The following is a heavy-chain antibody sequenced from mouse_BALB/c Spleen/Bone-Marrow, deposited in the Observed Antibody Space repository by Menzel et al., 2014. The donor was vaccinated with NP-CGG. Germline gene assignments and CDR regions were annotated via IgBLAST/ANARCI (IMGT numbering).Heavy chain of an antibody. Sequence: VQLQQSGPELVKPGASVKMSCKASGYTFTSSDMLWVKQKPGQGLEWIGYINPYNDGTKYNEKFKGKATLTSDKSSSTAYMELSSLTSEDSAVYYCARGLLRLLGWYCDVWGAGTTVTVSS. V-gene: IGHV1-14*01. J-gene: IGHJ1*01. CDR2: INPYNDGT. CDR3: ARGLLRLLGWYCDV. CDR1: GYTFTSSD. D-gene: IGHD1-2*01.